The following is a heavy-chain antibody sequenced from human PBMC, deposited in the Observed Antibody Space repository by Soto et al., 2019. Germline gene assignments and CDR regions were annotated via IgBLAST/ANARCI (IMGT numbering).Heavy chain of an antibody. Sequence: QVQLVQSGAEVKKPGSSVNVSCKASGGTFNTFAISWVRQAPGQGLEYLGGIVPILGPAFYAQRFQGRVTITADNSTNTASLELTSLSSEDTAVYYCARAAKRYFDSWGQGTQVTVSS. J-gene: IGHJ4*02. CDR3: ARAAKRYFDS. V-gene: IGHV1-69*06. CDR1: GGTFNTFA. CDR2: IVPILGPA.